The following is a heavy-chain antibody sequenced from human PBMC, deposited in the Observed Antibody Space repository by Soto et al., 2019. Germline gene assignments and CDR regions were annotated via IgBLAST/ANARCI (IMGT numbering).Heavy chain of an antibody. J-gene: IGHJ6*03. CDR1: GFTFSSYS. CDR3: AREREVPASHAIMYYMDV. V-gene: IGHV3-21*01. D-gene: IGHD2-2*01. Sequence: GGSLRLSCAASGFTFSSYSMNWVRQAPGKGLEWVSSISSSSSYIYYADSVKGRFTISRDNAKNSLYLQMNSLRAEDTAVYYCAREREVPASHAIMYYMDVWGKGTTVTVSS. CDR2: ISSSSSYI.